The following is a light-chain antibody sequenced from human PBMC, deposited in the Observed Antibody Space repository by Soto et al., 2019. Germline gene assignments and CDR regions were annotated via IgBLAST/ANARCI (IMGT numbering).Light chain of an antibody. CDR1: QSVLYNSNNYNY. J-gene: IGKJ2*01. Sequence: DIVMTQSPDSLAVSLGERASINCKSSQSVLYNSNNYNYLAWYQQRPGQPPKLLIYWASTRESGVPDRFSGSGSGTDFTLTISSLQAEDVAVYYCQHYHIIPHTFGQGTKLEIK. CDR2: WAS. V-gene: IGKV4-1*01. CDR3: QHYHIIPHT.